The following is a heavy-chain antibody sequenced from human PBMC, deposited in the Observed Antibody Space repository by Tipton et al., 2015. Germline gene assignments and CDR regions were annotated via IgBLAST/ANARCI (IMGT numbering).Heavy chain of an antibody. Sequence: QSGAEVKKPGASVKVSCKASGYTFTDYGITWVRQAPGQGLEWMGWISVYNGNTNYAEKFQGRVTLTTDTSTSPAYMELRSLRSDDTAVYYCARWAAYFDLWGRGTLVTVSS. CDR3: ARWAAYFDL. CDR1: GYTFTDYG. CDR2: ISVYNGNT. J-gene: IGHJ2*01. D-gene: IGHD2-15*01. V-gene: IGHV1-18*01.